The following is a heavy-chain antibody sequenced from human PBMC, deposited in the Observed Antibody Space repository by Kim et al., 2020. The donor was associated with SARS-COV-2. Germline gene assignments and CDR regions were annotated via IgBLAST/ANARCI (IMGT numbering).Heavy chain of an antibody. J-gene: IGHJ4*02. Sequence: GGSLRLSCVASGFTFTSRAMRWVRQTPGKGLEWVAAIRNGGSPNYSDSVKGRCITSRDITKETPQHQMNSLLAEDTAPYYCGKDDPNSRWSDFYSWGQG. D-gene: IGHD6-19*01. CDR3: GKDDPNSRWSDFYS. CDR1: GFTFTSRA. CDR2: IRNGGSP. V-gene: IGHV3-23*01.